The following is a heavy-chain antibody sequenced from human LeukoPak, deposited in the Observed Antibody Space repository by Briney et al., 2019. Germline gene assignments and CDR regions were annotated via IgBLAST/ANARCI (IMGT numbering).Heavy chain of an antibody. D-gene: IGHD3-22*01. J-gene: IGHJ5*02. CDR2: INHSGST. Sequence: SETLSLTCAVYGGSFSGYYWSWIRQPPGKGLEWIGEINHSGSTNYNPSLKSRVTISVDTSKNQFSLKLSSVTAADTAVYYCARGRFAMIAVVRNWFDPWGQGTLVTVSS. CDR3: ARGRFAMIAVVRNWFDP. V-gene: IGHV4-34*01. CDR1: GGSFSGYY.